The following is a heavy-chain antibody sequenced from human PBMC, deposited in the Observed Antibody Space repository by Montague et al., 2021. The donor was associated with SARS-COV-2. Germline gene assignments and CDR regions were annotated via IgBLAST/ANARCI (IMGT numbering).Heavy chain of an antibody. CDR3: ARDQGLRGWFDP. J-gene: IGHJ5*02. Sequence: SETLSLTCTVSGGSVSTYYWSWLRQPPGKGLEWIGFLYFSGSATTYNPSLKSRVTISIDTSKNQFSPNLSSVAAADTAGYFCARDQGLRGWFDPWGQGTLVAVSS. CDR1: GGSVSTYY. V-gene: IGHV4-59*02. CDR2: LYFSGSAT.